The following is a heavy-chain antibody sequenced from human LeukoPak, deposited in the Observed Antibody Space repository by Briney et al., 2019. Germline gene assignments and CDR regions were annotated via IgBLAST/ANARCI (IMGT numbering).Heavy chain of an antibody. D-gene: IGHD2-2*01. CDR2: IYTSGST. CDR1: GGFISSYH. Sequence: PSETLSLTCPVTGGFISSYHWSWLRQPAAKGLDGIGRIYTSGSTNYNPSLKSRVTISVDTSKTQSSLKLSSVTAADTAVYYCARSCSSTSCYDGNWFDPWGHGTLVTVSS. V-gene: IGHV4-4*07. CDR3: ARSCSSTSCYDGNWFDP. J-gene: IGHJ5*02.